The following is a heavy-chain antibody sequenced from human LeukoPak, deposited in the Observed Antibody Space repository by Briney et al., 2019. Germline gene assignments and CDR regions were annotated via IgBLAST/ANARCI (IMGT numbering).Heavy chain of an antibody. CDR3: ARQTYANWGSPYYFDY. V-gene: IGHV4-39*01. CDR1: GGSISSSSYY. CDR2: IYYSGST. D-gene: IGHD7-27*01. J-gene: IGHJ4*02. Sequence: SETLSLTCTVSGGSISSSSYYWGWIRQPPGKGLEWIGRIYYSGSTYYNPSLKSRVTISVDTSKNHFSLKLSSVTAADTAVYYCARQTYANWGSPYYFDYWGQGTLVTVSS.